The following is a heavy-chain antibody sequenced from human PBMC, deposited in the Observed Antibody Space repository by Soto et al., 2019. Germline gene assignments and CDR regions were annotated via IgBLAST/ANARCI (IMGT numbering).Heavy chain of an antibody. CDR2: ISSSSSYI. J-gene: IGHJ4*02. V-gene: IGHV3-21*01. CDR1: GFTFSSYS. D-gene: IGHD6-19*01. Sequence: EVQLVESGGGLVKPGGSLRLSCAASGFTFSSYSMNWVRQAPGKGLEWVSSISSSSSYIYYADSVKGRFTISRDNAKNSLYLQMNSLRAEDTAVYYCARELAVAAYTDYWGQGTLVTVSS. CDR3: ARELAVAAYTDY.